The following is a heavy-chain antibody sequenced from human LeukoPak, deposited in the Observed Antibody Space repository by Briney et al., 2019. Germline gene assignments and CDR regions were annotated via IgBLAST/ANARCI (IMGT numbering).Heavy chain of an antibody. D-gene: IGHD3-10*01. V-gene: IGHV4-39*07. CDR1: GVSISSGSNY. CDR3: ARSDGYGLVGI. Sequence: SETLSLTCSVSGVSISSGSNYWGWIRQPPGKTLEWIGSIYSSGNTYYNPSLKSRVIILIDTAKNHFSLNLTSVTAADTAVYYCARSDGYGLVGIWGQGTMVTVSS. CDR2: IYSSGNT. J-gene: IGHJ3*02.